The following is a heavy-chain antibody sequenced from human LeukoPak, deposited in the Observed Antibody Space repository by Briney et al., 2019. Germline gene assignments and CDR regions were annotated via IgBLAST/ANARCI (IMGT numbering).Heavy chain of an antibody. CDR3: ARGEIAVAGYFDY. D-gene: IGHD6-19*01. V-gene: IGHV3-48*03. Sequence: GGSLRLSCAASGFTFSSYEFNWVRQAPGKGLEWVSYISSSGRTIFYADSVKGRFTISRDNSMNTLYLQMNSLRAEDTAVYYCARGEIAVAGYFDYWGQGTLVTVSS. CDR2: ISSSGRTI. CDR1: GFTFSSYE. J-gene: IGHJ4*02.